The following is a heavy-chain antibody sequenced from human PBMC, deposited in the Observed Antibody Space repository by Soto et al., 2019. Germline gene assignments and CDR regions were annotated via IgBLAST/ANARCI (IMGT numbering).Heavy chain of an antibody. D-gene: IGHD4-4*01. CDR1: GFTFSSYA. CDR2: ISGSGGST. CDR3: VNDQGGPRPLQYFDY. J-gene: IGHJ4*01. Sequence: EVQLLESGGGLVQPGGSLRLSCAASGFTFSSYAMSWVRQAPGKGLEWVSAISGSGGSTYYADSVKGRFAIARDNSKNTLHLQMNSLRADDAAVYYCVNDQGGPRPLQYFDYLGKGTLVTV. V-gene: IGHV3-23*01.